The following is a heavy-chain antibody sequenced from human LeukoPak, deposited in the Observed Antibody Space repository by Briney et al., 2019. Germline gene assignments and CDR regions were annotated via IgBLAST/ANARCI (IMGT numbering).Heavy chain of an antibody. CDR2: ISYDGSNK. J-gene: IGHJ4*02. Sequence: GGSLRLSCAASGFTFSSYAMHWVRQAPGKGLEWVAVISYDGSNKYYADSVKGRFTISRDNSKNTLYLQMNSLRAEDTAVYYCARNFYFDYWCQGTLVTVSS. CDR3: ARNFYFDY. CDR1: GFTFSSYA. V-gene: IGHV3-30-3*01.